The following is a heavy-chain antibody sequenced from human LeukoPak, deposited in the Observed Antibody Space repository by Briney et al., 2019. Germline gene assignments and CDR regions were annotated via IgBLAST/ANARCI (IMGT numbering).Heavy chain of an antibody. Sequence: PGGSLRLSCAASGFTFSGYAMSWVRQAPGKGLEWVSAISGSGGGTYYADSVKGRFTISRDNSKNTLYLQMNSLRAEDTAVYYCARGSGSYYGYWGQGTLVTVSS. CDR1: GFTFSGYA. V-gene: IGHV3-23*01. CDR3: ARGSGSYYGY. D-gene: IGHD3-10*01. CDR2: ISGSGGGT. J-gene: IGHJ4*02.